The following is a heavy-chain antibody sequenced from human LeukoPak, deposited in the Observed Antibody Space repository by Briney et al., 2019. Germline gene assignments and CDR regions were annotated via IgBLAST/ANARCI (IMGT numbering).Heavy chain of an antibody. D-gene: IGHD6-13*01. V-gene: IGHV3-7*03. CDR1: GFTFSSYS. CDR3: ARYSSNWYFDY. CDR2: IKEDGSEK. J-gene: IGHJ4*02. Sequence: PGGSLRLSCAASGFTFSSYSMNWVRQAPGKGLEWVANIKEDGSEKYYVDSVKGRFTISRDNAKNSLYLQMSSLRAEDTAVYYCARYSSNWYFDYWGQGTLVTVSS.